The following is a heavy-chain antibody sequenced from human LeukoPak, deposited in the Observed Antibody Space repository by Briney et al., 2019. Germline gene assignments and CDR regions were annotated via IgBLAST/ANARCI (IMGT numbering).Heavy chain of an antibody. J-gene: IGHJ4*02. D-gene: IGHD3-9*01. Sequence: GGSLRLSCAASGFTFSNYDMHWVRQATGKGLEWVSAIGTAGDTYYSGSVKGRFTISRDNAKNSLYLQMNSLRAEDTAVYYCASLYDILTGYYWGQGTLVTVSS. V-gene: IGHV3-13*01. CDR2: IGTAGDT. CDR3: ASLYDILTGYY. CDR1: GFTFSNYD.